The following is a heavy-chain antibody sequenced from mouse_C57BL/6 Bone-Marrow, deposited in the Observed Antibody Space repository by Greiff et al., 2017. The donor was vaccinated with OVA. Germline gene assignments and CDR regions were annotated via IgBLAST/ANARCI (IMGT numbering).Heavy chain of an antibody. J-gene: IGHJ1*03. V-gene: IGHV6-3*01. Sequence: EVMLVESGGGLVQPGGSMKLSCVASGFTFSNYWMNWVRQSPEKGLEWVAQIRLKSDNYATHYAESVKGRFTISRDDSKSSVYLQLNNLRAEDTGIYYCPPYGNPPYWYFDVWGTGTTVTVSS. D-gene: IGHD2-1*01. CDR3: PPYGNPPYWYFDV. CDR1: GFTFSNYW. CDR2: IRLKSDNYAT.